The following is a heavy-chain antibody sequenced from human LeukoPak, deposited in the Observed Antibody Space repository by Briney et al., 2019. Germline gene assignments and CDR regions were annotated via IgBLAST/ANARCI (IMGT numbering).Heavy chain of an antibody. CDR1: GFTFSSYG. V-gene: IGHV3-53*01. Sequence: GGSLRLSCAASGFTFSSYGMHWVRQAPGKGLEWVSVIYSGGSTYYADSVKGRFTISRDNSKNTLYLQMNSLRAEDTAVYYCASEPGGSDYGDYEPLMGAFDIWGQGTMVTVSS. CDR3: ASEPGGSDYGDYEPLMGAFDI. CDR2: IYSGGST. J-gene: IGHJ3*02. D-gene: IGHD4-17*01.